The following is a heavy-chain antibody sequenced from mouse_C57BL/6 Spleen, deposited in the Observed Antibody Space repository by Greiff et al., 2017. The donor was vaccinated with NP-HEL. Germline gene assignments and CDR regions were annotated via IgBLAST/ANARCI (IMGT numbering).Heavy chain of an antibody. J-gene: IGHJ4*01. V-gene: IGHV1-80*01. CDR2: IYPGDGDT. CDR3: ARSIYRSYYYAMDY. CDR1: GYAFSSYW. Sequence: VQLQQSGAELVKPGASVKISCKASGYAFSSYWMNWVKQRPGKGLEWIGQIYPGDGDTNYNGKFKGKATLTADKSSSTAYMQLSSLTSEDSAVYFCARSIYRSYYYAMDYWGQGTSVTVSS. D-gene: IGHD1-3*01.